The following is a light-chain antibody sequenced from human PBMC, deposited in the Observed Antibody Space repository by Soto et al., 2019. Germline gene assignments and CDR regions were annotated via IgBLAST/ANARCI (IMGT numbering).Light chain of an antibody. V-gene: IGLV2-14*02. CDR1: SSDVGRYNL. Sequence: QSALTQPASVSGSPGQSITISCTGSSSDVGRYNLVSWYRHHPGKAPKLMIYEGTKRPSGVSNRFSGSKSGSTASLTISRLQGEDEAHYYCSSYTAISSLDIVFGGGTKLTVL. CDR2: EGT. CDR3: SSYTAISSLDIV. J-gene: IGLJ2*01.